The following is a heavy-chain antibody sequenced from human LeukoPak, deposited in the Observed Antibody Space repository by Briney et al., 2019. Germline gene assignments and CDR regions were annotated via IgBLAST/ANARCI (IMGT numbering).Heavy chain of an antibody. CDR3: ARAGSGKKDNNWFDP. J-gene: IGHJ5*02. D-gene: IGHD3-10*01. V-gene: IGHV5-10-1*01. CDR1: GYTFTSYT. Sequence: LRESLRISSMSSGYTFTSYTSSGVRQMPGKGREWMGRIDPSDSYTNYSPSFQGHVTISADKSISTAYLQWSSLKASDTAMYYCARAGSGKKDNNWFDPWGQGTLVTVSS. CDR2: IDPSDSYT.